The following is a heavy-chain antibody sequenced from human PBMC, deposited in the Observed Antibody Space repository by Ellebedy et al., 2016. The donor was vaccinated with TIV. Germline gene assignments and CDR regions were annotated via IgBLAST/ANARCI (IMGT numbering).Heavy chain of an antibody. V-gene: IGHV3-7*03. D-gene: IGHD1-20*01. J-gene: IGHJ4*02. CDR1: GFTFSSYY. CDR3: AREVIGTNNVDY. CDR2: IKEDGSDQ. Sequence: GESLKISCAASGFTFSSYYMSWVRQARGTGLAWVANIKEDGSDQHYVDSVKGRFTVSRDNAKNSRSLQMNSLRVDDTAVYYCAREVIGTNNVDYWGQGTLVTVSS.